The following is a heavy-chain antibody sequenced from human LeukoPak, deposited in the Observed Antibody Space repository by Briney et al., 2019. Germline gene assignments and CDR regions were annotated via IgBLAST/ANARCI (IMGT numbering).Heavy chain of an antibody. CDR3: ARTWNNGGCYVTFDY. D-gene: IGHD1-26*01. V-gene: IGHV3-48*04. CDR2: ISSTSSTI. CDR1: GFTFSTYS. J-gene: IGHJ4*02. Sequence: GGSLRLSCAASGFTFSTYSMHWVRQAPGNGLEWVSYISSTSSTIYYAGSVKGRFTVSRDNAGMSLYLQMNSLRAEDTAVYYCARTWNNGGCYVTFDYWGQGTLVTVSS.